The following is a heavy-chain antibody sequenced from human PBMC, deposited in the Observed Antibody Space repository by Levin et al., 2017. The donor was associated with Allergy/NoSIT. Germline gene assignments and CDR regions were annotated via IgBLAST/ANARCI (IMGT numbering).Heavy chain of an antibody. CDR1: GYSFTSYW. V-gene: IGHV5-51*01. Sequence: RGESLKISCKGSGYSFTSYWIGWVRQMPGKGLEWMGIIYPGDSDTRYSPSFQGQVTISADKSISTAYLQWSSLKASDTAMYYCALGYYYDSSGYEDAFDIWGQGTMVTVSS. J-gene: IGHJ3*02. CDR3: ALGYYYDSSGYEDAFDI. D-gene: IGHD3-22*01. CDR2: IYPGDSDT.